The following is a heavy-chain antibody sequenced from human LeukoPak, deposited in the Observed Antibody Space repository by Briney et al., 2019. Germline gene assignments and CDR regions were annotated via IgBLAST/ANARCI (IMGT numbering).Heavy chain of an antibody. J-gene: IGHJ6*03. CDR1: GYTFTSYD. CDR2: MNPNSGNT. CDR3: ARARRDGYNGRYYYHYMDV. V-gene: IGHV1-8*03. D-gene: IGHD5-24*01. Sequence: ASVKVSCKASGYTFTSYDINWVRQATGQGLEWMGWMNPNSGNTGYAQKFQGRVTITRNTSISTAYMELSSLRSEDTAVYYCARARRDGYNGRYYYHYMDVWGKGTTVTVSS.